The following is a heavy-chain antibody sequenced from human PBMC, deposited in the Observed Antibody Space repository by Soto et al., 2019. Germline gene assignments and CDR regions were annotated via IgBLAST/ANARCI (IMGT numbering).Heavy chain of an antibody. V-gene: IGHV4-34*01. CDR2: INHSGST. Sequence: PSETLSLTCAVYGGSFSGYYWSWIRQPPGKGLEWIGEINHSGSTNYNPSLKSRVTISVDTSKNQFSLKLSSVTAADTAVYYCARGEDIVVVVAATRSGAFDIWGQGTMVTVSS. J-gene: IGHJ3*02. D-gene: IGHD2-15*01. CDR1: GGSFSGYY. CDR3: ARGEDIVVVVAATRSGAFDI.